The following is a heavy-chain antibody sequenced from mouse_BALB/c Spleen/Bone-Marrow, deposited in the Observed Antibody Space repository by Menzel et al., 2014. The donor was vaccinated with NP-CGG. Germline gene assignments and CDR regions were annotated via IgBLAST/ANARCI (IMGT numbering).Heavy chain of an antibody. CDR1: GYTFTSYW. Sequence: VKLMESGAELAKPGASVKMSCKASGYTFTSYWMHWVKQRPGQGLEWIGYINPSTGYTVYDQKLKDKATLTADKSSSTAYVQLSSLTSEDSAVYYCARSGGGYDGFAYWGQGTLVTVSA. J-gene: IGHJ3*01. D-gene: IGHD2-2*01. V-gene: IGHV1-7*01. CDR2: INPSTGYT. CDR3: ARSGGGYDGFAY.